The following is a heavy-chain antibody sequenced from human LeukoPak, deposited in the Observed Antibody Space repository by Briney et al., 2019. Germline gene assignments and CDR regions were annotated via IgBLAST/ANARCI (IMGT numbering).Heavy chain of an antibody. Sequence: PGGSLRLSCAASGFTFSSYGMHWVRQAPGKGLEWVAVIWYDGSNKYYADSVKGRFTISRDNSKNTLYLQMNSLRAKDTAVYYCARGRDSSGYYYVPDFDYWGQGTLVTVSS. CDR1: GFTFSSYG. CDR3: ARGRDSSGYYYVPDFDY. D-gene: IGHD3-22*01. V-gene: IGHV3-33*01. CDR2: IWYDGSNK. J-gene: IGHJ4*02.